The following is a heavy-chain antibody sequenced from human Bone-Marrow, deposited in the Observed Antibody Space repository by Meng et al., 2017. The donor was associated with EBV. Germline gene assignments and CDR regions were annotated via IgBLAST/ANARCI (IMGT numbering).Heavy chain of an antibody. V-gene: IGHV4-4*02. CDR2: IYHSGST. Sequence: QLQRQESGQDLLQPSGTLSLTCVVSGGSVSSSNRWSWVRQPPGKGLQWIGEIYHSGSTNYNPSLKSRVTISVDKSKNLFSLRLNSVTAADTAVYSCARGPGRGVVARRAFSVGDYWGQGTLVTVSS. CDR3: ARGPGRGVVARRAFSVGDY. J-gene: IGHJ4*02. CDR1: GGSVSSSNR. D-gene: IGHD3-10*01.